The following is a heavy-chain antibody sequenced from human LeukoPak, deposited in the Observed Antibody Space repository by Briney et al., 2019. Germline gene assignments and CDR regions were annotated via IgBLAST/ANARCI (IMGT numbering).Heavy chain of an antibody. CDR3: AKSSLYDSSGYYLAEGIRYFDY. CDR2: ISGSGGST. D-gene: IGHD3-22*01. V-gene: IGHV3-23*01. J-gene: IGHJ4*02. Sequence: GGSLRLSCAASGFTFSSYAMGWVRQAPGKGLEWVSAISGSGGSTYYADSVKGRFTISRDNSKNTLYLQMNSLRAEDTAVYYCAKSSLYDSSGYYLAEGIRYFDYWGQGTLVTVSS. CDR1: GFTFSSYA.